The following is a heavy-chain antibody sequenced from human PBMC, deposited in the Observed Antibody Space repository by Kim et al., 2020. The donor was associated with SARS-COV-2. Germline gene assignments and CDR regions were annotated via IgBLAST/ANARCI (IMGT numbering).Heavy chain of an antibody. J-gene: IGHJ6*02. D-gene: IGHD2-15*01. Sequence: GGSLRLSCAASGFTFSGSAMHWVRQASGKGLEWVGRIRSKANSYATAYAASVKGRFTISRDDSKNTAYLQMNSLKTEDTAVYYCTRHGGYCSGGSCFYGMDVWGQGTTVTVSS. CDR1: GFTFSGSA. V-gene: IGHV3-73*01. CDR3: TRHGGYCSGGSCFYGMDV. CDR2: IRSKANSYAT.